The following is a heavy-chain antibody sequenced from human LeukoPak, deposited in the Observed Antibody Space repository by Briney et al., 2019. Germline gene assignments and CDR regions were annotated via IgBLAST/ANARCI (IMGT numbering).Heavy chain of an antibody. CDR1: GYSFTSYW. J-gene: IGHJ4*02. D-gene: IGHD3-10*01. CDR2: IYPGDSDT. CDR3: ARLGYHYGSGSYFGY. Sequence: GESLRISCKGSGYSFTSYWSGWVRQMPGKGLEWMGSIYPGDSDTRYSTSFQGQVTISDDKSISTAYLQWSSLKASDTAMYYCARLGYHYGSGSYFGYWGQGTLVTVSS. V-gene: IGHV5-51*01.